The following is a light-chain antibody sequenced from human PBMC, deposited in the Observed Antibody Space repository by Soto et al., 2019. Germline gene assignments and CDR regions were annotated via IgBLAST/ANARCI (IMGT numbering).Light chain of an antibody. V-gene: IGLV1-51*01. CDR1: YSNIGDNY. CDR3: GTWDSSLSAWV. J-gene: IGLJ3*02. Sequence: QAVVTQPPSVSAAPGQKVTISCSGSYSNIGDNYVSWYQQLPGTAPKLLIYDNDDRPSGIPDRFSGSKSGTSATLGITGLLTGDEADYYCGTWDSSLSAWVFGGGTKVTVL. CDR2: DND.